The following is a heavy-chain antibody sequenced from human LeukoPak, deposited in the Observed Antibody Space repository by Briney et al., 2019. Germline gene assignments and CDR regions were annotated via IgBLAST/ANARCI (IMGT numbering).Heavy chain of an antibody. CDR3: SRRNKTYSSCWYHFDY. V-gene: IGHV1-69*13. Sequence: SVKVSCKASGGTFSSYAIRWVRQARGQGLEWMGGIIPICSTANYAQKVQGRVTITADASTSTDYMELSSMRSEDTAVYYCSRRNKTYSSCWYHFDYWGQGTLVTVSS. D-gene: IGHD6-13*01. J-gene: IGHJ4*02. CDR2: IIPICSTA. CDR1: GGTFSSYA.